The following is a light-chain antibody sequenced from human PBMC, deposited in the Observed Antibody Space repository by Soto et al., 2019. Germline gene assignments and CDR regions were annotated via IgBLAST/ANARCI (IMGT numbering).Light chain of an antibody. CDR3: QQRKKWPPVT. CDR1: QSVDNY. J-gene: IGKJ5*01. Sequence: EIVLTQSPVTLSLSPGERATLSCRASQSVDNYLAWYQQKPGQIPRLLIFDASTRATGIPARFSGSGSGTEFTPTISSLEPEDLGVYYCQQRKKWPPVTFGPGTRLDIK. CDR2: DAS. V-gene: IGKV3-11*01.